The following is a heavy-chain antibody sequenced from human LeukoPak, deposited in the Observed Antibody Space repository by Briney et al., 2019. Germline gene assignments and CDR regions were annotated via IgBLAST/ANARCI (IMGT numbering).Heavy chain of an antibody. V-gene: IGHV4-38-2*02. J-gene: IGHJ6*03. CDR3: ARDNSEAAAGLYYYYYYMDV. D-gene: IGHD6-13*01. Sequence: SETLSLTCTVSGYSISSGYYWGWIRQPPGKGLEWIGSIYHSGSTYYNPSLKSRVTISVDTSKNQFSLKLSSVTAADTAVYYCARDNSEAAAGLYYYYYYMDVWGKGTTVTISS. CDR2: IYHSGST. CDR1: GYSISSGYY.